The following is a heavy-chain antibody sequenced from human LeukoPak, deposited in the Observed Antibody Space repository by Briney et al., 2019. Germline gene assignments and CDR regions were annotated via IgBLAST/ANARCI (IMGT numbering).Heavy chain of an antibody. CDR2: VLTSGTT. CDR3: ARGPYSYDSSGAFDI. V-gene: IGHV4-61*02. Sequence: SETLSLTCTVSGGSINSGSYYWSWIRQPAGKGLEWIGRVLTSGTTNYNPSLKSRVSISVDTSKNQFSLKLSSVTAADTAVYFCARGPYSYDSSGAFDIWGQGTMVTVSS. J-gene: IGHJ3*02. D-gene: IGHD3-22*01. CDR1: GGSINSGSYY.